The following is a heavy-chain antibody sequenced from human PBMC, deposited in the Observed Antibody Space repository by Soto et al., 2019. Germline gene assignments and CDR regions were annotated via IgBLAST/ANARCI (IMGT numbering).Heavy chain of an antibody. CDR3: ARVWGGAFDI. D-gene: IGHD3-10*01. CDR2: IYYSGST. J-gene: IGHJ3*02. Sequence: SQPLPLTYTVSDGSISSYYWRWIRQPPGKGLEWIGYIYYSGSTNYNPSLKSRVTISVDTSKNQFSLKLSSVTAADTAVYYCARVWGGAFDIWGQGTMVTVSS. CDR1: DGSISSYY. V-gene: IGHV4-59*01.